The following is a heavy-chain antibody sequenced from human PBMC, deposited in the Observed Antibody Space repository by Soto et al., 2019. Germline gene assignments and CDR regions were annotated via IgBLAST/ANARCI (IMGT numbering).Heavy chain of an antibody. CDR1: GGSISGSPYH. Sequence: PSETLSLTGSVSGGSISGSPYHWGWIRRPPGKGLEWIGSIDDSGKVYYNPSLTGRATLFVDTSRNRFSLDLDSVTAADTAVYYCAIPPPIEVAGPDYWGQGTLVTVSS. D-gene: IGHD6-19*01. V-gene: IGHV4-39*02. CDR3: AIPPPIEVAGPDY. CDR2: IDDSGKV. J-gene: IGHJ4*02.